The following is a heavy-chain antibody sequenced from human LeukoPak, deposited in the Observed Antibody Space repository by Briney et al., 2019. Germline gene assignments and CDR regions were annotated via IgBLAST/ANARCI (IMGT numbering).Heavy chain of an antibody. V-gene: IGHV3-7*01. CDR2: IKQDGSEK. D-gene: IGHD2-8*01. J-gene: IGHJ4*02. Sequence: QPGGSLRLSCAASGFSSSSYWMTWVRQAPGKGLEWVANIKQDGSEKNYVDSVKGRFTISRDNAKKLLYLQMNSQRVEDTAVYYCMVASIDYWRQGTLVTVSS. CDR3: MVASIDY. CDR1: GFSSSSYW.